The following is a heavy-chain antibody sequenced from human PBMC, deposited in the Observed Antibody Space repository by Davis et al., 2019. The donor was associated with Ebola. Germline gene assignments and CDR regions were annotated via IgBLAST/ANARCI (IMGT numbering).Heavy chain of an antibody. J-gene: IGHJ6*04. V-gene: IGHV7-4-1*02. D-gene: IGHD2-2*01. Sequence: AASVKVSCKASGYTFTSYAMNWVRQAPGQGLEWMGWINTNTGNPTYAQGFTGRFVFSLDTSVSTAYLQISSLKAEDTAVYYCARVRCSSTSCRGMDVWGKGTTVTVSS. CDR2: INTNTGNP. CDR1: GYTFTSYA. CDR3: ARVRCSSTSCRGMDV.